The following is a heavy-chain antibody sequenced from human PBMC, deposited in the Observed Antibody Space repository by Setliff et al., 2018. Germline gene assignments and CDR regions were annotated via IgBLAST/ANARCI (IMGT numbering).Heavy chain of an antibody. CDR1: GYSFTSHY. J-gene: IGHJ4*02. D-gene: IGHD6-25*01. V-gene: IGHV1-46*01. CDR2: INPGGLSS. Sequence: GASVKVSCKTSGYSFTSHYMHWVRQAPGQGLEWMGIINPGGLSSSSTQKFEGRVTMTRDTSTSTVYMELNSLTSGDTAVYYCARAGLAAAGRKGVFDHWGQGTLVTVSS. CDR3: ARAGLAAAGRKGVFDH.